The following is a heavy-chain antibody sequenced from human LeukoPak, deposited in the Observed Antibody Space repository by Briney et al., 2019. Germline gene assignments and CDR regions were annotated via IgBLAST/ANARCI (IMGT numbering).Heavy chain of an antibody. CDR1: GFTFSNYA. D-gene: IGHD1-26*01. CDR3: AKRWDSTWSYFDL. CDR2: IQYDGDNK. V-gene: IGHV3-30*02. J-gene: IGHJ4*02. Sequence: GGSLRLSCAASGFTFSNYAMSWVRQAPGKGLEWVAFIQYDGDNKYYADSVKGRFTISRDDSQNTLYLQMVSLSVEDTAVYYCAKRWDSTWSYFDLWGQGTLVTVSS.